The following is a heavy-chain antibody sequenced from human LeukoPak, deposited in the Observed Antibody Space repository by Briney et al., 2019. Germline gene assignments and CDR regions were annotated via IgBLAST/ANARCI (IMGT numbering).Heavy chain of an antibody. CDR3: ARLRRNSDRSDFFYYYGH. V-gene: IGHV3-21*01. J-gene: IGHJ4*02. Sequence: GGSLRLPCAASGFTFSDYSMNWVRQAPGKGLEWVASVNTVSSYIYYADSMRGRFTIPRDNAKNSLFLQMNSLRAEDTAVYYCARLRRNSDRSDFFYYYGHWGQGTLVTVSS. CDR2: VNTVSSYI. CDR1: GFTFSDYS. D-gene: IGHD3-22*01.